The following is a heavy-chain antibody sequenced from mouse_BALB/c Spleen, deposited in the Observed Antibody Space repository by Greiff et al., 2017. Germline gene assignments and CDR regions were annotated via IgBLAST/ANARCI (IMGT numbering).Heavy chain of an antibody. CDR1: GFSLSRYS. D-gene: IGHD1-1*01. CDR3: ASYYGSSSWFAY. J-gene: IGHJ3*01. Sequence: VKLMESGPGLVAPSQSLSITCTVSGFSLSRYSVHWVRQPPGKGLEWLGMIWGGGSTDYNSALKSRLSISKDNSKSQVFLKMNSLQTDDTAMYYCASYYGSSSWFAYWGQGTLVTVSA. CDR2: IWGGGST. V-gene: IGHV2-6-4*01.